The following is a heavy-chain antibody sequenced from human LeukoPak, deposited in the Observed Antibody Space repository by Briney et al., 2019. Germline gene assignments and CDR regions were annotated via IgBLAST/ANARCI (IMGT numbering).Heavy chain of an antibody. V-gene: IGHV3-23*01. D-gene: IGHD3-16*01. CDR3: AKGYYDYVWGSYYFDY. CDR2: FGGSGGST. J-gene: IGHJ4*02. CDR1: GFTFSSYA. Sequence: GGSLRLSCAASGFTFSSYAMSWVRQAPGQGLEGVSAFGGSGGSTYYADSVKGRFTISRDNSRDTLYLQMNSLRAEDTAVYYCAKGYYDYVWGSYYFDYWGQGTLVTVSS.